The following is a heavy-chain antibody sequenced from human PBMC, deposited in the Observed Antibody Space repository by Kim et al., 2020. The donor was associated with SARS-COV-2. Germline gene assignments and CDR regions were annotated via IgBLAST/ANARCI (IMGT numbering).Heavy chain of an antibody. CDR3: AKDDYGDYNYYFDY. Sequence: GGSLRLSCAASGFTFDDYAMHWVRQAPGKGLEWVSGISWNSGSIGYADSVKGRFTISRDNAKNSLYLQMNSLRAEDTALYYCAKDDYGDYNYYFDYWGQGTLVTVSS. V-gene: IGHV3-9*01. J-gene: IGHJ4*02. CDR1: GFTFDDYA. CDR2: ISWNSGSI. D-gene: IGHD4-17*01.